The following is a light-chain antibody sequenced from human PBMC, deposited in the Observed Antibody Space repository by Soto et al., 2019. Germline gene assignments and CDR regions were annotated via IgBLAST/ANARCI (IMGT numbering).Light chain of an antibody. CDR2: DTS. Sequence: EMMLTQSPGTLSLSPGERATLSCRASPTINTKYFDWYQHKAVRPPRLLISDTSLRPGGIPDTFRASGSGTDFTLTITSLQPEDCALYDCQYYCNSPYTFGHGTKLEIK. J-gene: IGKJ2*01. CDR3: QYYCNSPYT. V-gene: IGKV3-20*01. CDR1: PTINTKY.